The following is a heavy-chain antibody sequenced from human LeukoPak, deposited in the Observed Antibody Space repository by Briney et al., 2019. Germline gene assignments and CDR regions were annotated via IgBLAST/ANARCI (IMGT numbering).Heavy chain of an antibody. CDR3: ARGASFPAGTSYYYYYYMDV. CDR2: MNPNSGNT. D-gene: IGHD6-19*01. J-gene: IGHJ6*03. Sequence: GASVKVSCKAPGYTFTSYDINWVRQATGQGLEWMGWMNPNSGNTGYAQKFQGRVTMTRNTSISTAYMELSSLRSEDTAVYYCARGASFPAGTSYYYYYYMDVWGKGTTVTVSS. CDR1: GYTFTSYD. V-gene: IGHV1-8*01.